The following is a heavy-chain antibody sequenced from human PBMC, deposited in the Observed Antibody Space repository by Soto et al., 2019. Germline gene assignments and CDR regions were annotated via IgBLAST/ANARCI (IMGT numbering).Heavy chain of an antibody. Sequence: TGGSLRLSCAASGFTFSSYWMHWVRQAPGKGLVWVSRINSDGSSTSYADSVKGRFAISRDNAKNSLYLQMNSLRDEDTAVYYCARDSVLTTVTMDVWGQGTTVTVSS. CDR2: INSDGSST. CDR3: ARDSVLTTVTMDV. J-gene: IGHJ6*02. CDR1: GFTFSSYW. V-gene: IGHV3-74*01. D-gene: IGHD4-17*01.